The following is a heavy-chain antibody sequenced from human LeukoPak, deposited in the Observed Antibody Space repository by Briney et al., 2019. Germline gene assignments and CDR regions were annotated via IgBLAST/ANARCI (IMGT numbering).Heavy chain of an antibody. J-gene: IGHJ4*02. CDR3: AKESFWSDYSYYFDY. V-gene: IGHV3-30*02. Sequence: GGSLRLSCAASGFTFSSYGMHWVRQAPGKGLEWVSFIRYDGSNEYYADSVKGRFTISRDNSKNTLYLQMNSLKAEDTAVYYCAKESFWSDYSYYFDYWGQGTLVTVSS. CDR2: IRYDGSNE. D-gene: IGHD3-3*01. CDR1: GFTFSSYG.